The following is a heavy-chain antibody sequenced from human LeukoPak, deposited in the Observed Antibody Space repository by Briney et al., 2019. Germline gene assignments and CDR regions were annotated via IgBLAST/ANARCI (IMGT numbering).Heavy chain of an antibody. Sequence: SETLSLTCAVSGYSISSGYYWGWIRQPPGKGLEWIGSIYHSGSTQYNPSLKSRVTISIDTSKNQFFLKLNSVTAADTAVYYCAKDLTKDNWNYRWFDPWGQGTLVTVSS. CDR1: GYSISSGYY. CDR3: AKDLTKDNWNYRWFDP. J-gene: IGHJ5*02. CDR2: IYHSGST. V-gene: IGHV4-38-2*02. D-gene: IGHD1-7*01.